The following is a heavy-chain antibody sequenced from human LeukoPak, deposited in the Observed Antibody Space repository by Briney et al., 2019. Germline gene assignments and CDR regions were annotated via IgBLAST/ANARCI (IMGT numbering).Heavy chain of an antibody. CDR2: INPNSGGT. J-gene: IGHJ4*02. CDR3: ARGGGGAIEGDY. CDR1: GYTFTGYY. V-gene: IGHV1-2*02. D-gene: IGHD3-16*01. Sequence: ASVKVSCKASGYTFTGYYMHWVRQAPGQGLEWMGWINPNSGGTNYAQKFQGRVTMTRDMSTSTVYMELSSLRSEDTAVYYCARGGGGAIEGDYWGQGTLVTVSS.